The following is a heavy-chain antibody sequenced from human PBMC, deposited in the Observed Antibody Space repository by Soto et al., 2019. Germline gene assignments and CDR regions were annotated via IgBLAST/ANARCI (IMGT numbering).Heavy chain of an antibody. CDR3: ARDHQGYCSSTICLGDAFDM. CDR1: GFTFSGYS. Sequence: EVQLVESGGGLVKPGESLRLSCAASGFTFSGYSMNWVRQAPGKGLEWVSSTSSRGSYTFYADSVKGLFTISRDNAKISLFLQMNSLRAEDTAVYYCARDHQGYCSSTICLGDAFDMWGQGTMVTVSS. CDR2: TSSRGSYT. D-gene: IGHD2-2*01. J-gene: IGHJ3*02. V-gene: IGHV3-21*06.